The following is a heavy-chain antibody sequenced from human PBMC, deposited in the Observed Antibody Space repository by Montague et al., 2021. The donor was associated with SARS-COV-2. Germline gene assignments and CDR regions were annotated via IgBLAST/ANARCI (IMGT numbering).Heavy chain of an antibody. CDR1: GGSISSCY. J-gene: IGHJ6*02. V-gene: IGHV4-59*01. CDR2: INYSGSA. CDR3: ARRGVVVIPAVVEYYYGMDV. Sequence: SETLSLTCTVSGGSISSCYWNWIRQSPGKGLEWIGYINYSGSANYNPSLKSRVTISVDTSKNQLSLNLSSVTAADTAVYYCARRGVVVIPAVVEYYYGMDVWGQGTTVTVSS. D-gene: IGHD2-2*01.